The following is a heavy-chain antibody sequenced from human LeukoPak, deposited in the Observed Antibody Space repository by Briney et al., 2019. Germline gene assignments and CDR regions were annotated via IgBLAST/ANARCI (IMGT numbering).Heavy chain of an antibody. D-gene: IGHD1-26*01. Sequence: SETLSLTCAVYGGSFSGYYWSWIRQPPGKGLEWIGEINHSGSTNYNPSLKSRVTISVDTSKNQFSLKLSSVTAADTAVYYCARGRGYSGNYFDYWGQGTLVTVSS. CDR3: ARGRGYSGNYFDY. CDR2: INHSGST. J-gene: IGHJ4*02. V-gene: IGHV4-34*01. CDR1: GGSFSGYY.